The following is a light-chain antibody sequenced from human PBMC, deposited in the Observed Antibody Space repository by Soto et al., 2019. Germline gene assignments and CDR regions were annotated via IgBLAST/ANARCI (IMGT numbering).Light chain of an antibody. CDR2: DAS. V-gene: IGKV1-13*02. CDR3: QQFNSYPT. Sequence: AIQLTQSPSSLSASVGDRVTITCRASQGISSALAWYQQKPGKAPKLLIYDASSLGSGVPSRFSGSGSGTDFTLTISSLQPEDFATYYCQQFNSYPTFGGGTKVEIK. J-gene: IGKJ4*01. CDR1: QGISSA.